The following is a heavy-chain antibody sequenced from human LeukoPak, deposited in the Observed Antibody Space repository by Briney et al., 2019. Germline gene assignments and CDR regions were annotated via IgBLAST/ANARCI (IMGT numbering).Heavy chain of an antibody. J-gene: IGHJ5*02. D-gene: IGHD6-19*01. CDR1: GGSISSYY. CDR2: IYTSGTT. V-gene: IGHV4-4*07. Sequence: KPSETLSLTCTVSGGSISSYYWSWIRQPAGKGLEWIGRIYTSGTTDYNPSLKSRVTMSVDSSRNQFSLKLTSVTAADTAVYYCARGLYAVAGTSWFDPWGQGTLVTVSS. CDR3: ARGLYAVAGTSWFDP.